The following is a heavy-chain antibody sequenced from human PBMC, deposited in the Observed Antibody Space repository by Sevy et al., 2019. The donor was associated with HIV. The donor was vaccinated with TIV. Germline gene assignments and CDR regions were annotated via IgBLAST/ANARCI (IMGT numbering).Heavy chain of an antibody. CDR1: GGSVSNKNYY. J-gene: IGHJ4*02. CDR2: VYYSGCT. D-gene: IGHD3-9*01. V-gene: IGHV4-39*01. CDR3: ARSPPWGNTWLYYFDS. Sequence: SETLSLTCTVSGGSVSNKNYYWCWIRQSPGKGLEWIGSVYYSGCTYYNPSLKSRVTITVDTSKNQFSLRLSSVTAADTAVYYCARSPPWGNTWLYYFDSWGQGTLVTVSS.